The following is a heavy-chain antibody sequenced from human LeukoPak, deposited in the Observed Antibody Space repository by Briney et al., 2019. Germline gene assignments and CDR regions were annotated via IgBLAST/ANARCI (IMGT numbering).Heavy chain of an antibody. Sequence: GGSLRLSCAASGFTFSSYAMSWVRQAPGKGLEWVSAISGSGGSTYYADSVKGRFTMTRDNFKIALSLQKNTLRPDAAAVYYCAEYGVRGFGDSPNYFDYWGQGTLVTVSS. D-gene: IGHD2-8*01. V-gene: IGHV3-23*01. CDR2: ISGSGGST. CDR3: AEYGVRGFGDSPNYFDY. CDR1: GFTFSSYA. J-gene: IGHJ4*02.